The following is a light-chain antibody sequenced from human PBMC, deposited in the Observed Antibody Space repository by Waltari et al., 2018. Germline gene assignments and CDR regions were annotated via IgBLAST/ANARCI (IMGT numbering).Light chain of an antibody. Sequence: IVLTQSPGTLSLSPGERATLSCRASQNIDSRHLGWYQQKPGQPPGPLIFSASTRATGVPVRFSGSGSGTNFTRTISRLEPEDFAVFFCHQYAYSRTFGQGTRV. J-gene: IGKJ1*01. V-gene: IGKV3-20*01. CDR2: SAS. CDR3: HQYAYSRT. CDR1: QNIDSRH.